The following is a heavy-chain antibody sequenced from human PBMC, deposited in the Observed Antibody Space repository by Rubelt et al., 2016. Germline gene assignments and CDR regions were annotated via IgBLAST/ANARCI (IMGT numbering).Heavy chain of an antibody. D-gene: IGHD6-6*01. V-gene: IGHV4-59*12. CDR2: GYYSGST. CDR3: ARGLTVASISALED. CDR1: GGSISSYY. J-gene: IGHJ4*02. Sequence: QVQLQESGPGLVKPSETLSLTCAVSGGSISSYYWSWIRQPPGKGLEWIGYGYYSGSTNYNPSLTSRVTISVDTSKTRFSLKLSAVTAADTAVYYCARGLTVASISALEDWGQGTLVTVSS.